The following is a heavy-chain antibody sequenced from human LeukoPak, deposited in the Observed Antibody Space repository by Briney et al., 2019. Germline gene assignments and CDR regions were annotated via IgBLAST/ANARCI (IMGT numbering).Heavy chain of an antibody. CDR2: IYYSGST. CDR3: ARSYSSSWYAKALFFDY. J-gene: IGHJ4*02. V-gene: IGHV4-59*11. D-gene: IGHD6-13*01. CDR1: GGSISSHY. Sequence: PSETLSLTCTVSGGSISSHYWSWIRQPPGKGLEWIGYIYYSGSTNYNPSLKSRVTISVDTSKNQFSLKLSSVTAADTAVHYCARSYSSSWYAKALFFDYWGQGTLVTVSS.